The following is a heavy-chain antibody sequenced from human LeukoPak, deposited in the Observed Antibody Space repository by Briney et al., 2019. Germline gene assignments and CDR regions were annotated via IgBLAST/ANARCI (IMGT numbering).Heavy chain of an antibody. V-gene: IGHV1-18*01. CDR1: GYTFTSYG. D-gene: IGHD3-22*01. CDR2: ISAYNGNT. J-gene: IGHJ4*02. Sequence: AASVKVSCKASGYTFTSYGISWVRQAPGQGLEWMGWISAYNGNTNYAQKFQGRVTITADKSTSTAYMELSSLRSEDTAVYYCASTSYYYDSSGYYPYFDYWGQGTLVTVSS. CDR3: ASTSYYYDSSGYYPYFDY.